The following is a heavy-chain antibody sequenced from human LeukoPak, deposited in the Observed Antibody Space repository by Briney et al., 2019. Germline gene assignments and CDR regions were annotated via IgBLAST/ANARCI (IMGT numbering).Heavy chain of an antibody. CDR1: GLTFIIHW. CDR2: TKQDGSEK. Sequence: PGGSLSLSCAPSGLTFIIHWTRWVRQSPGKGRVWVTNTKQDGSEKYYVDSVKGQFTISRDNAKISLYLQMNSLRAEDTSVYYCARDRHSSSWYEFDYWGQETLVTVSS. J-gene: IGHJ4*02. CDR3: ARDRHSSSWYEFDY. D-gene: IGHD6-13*01. V-gene: IGHV3-7*01.